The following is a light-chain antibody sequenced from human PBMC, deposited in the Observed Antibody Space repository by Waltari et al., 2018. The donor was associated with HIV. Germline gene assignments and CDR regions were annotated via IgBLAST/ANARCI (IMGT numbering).Light chain of an antibody. Sequence: EIVMTQSPATLSVSPGESAILSCRASQCVTTHLAWYQQKPGQAPRLLIYGASNRATGIPARFSGSGSGTGFTLTMSSLQSEDFAIYYCQQYNNWPPEDTFGQGTKLEIK. V-gene: IGKV3-15*01. CDR1: QCVTTH. J-gene: IGKJ2*01. CDR2: GAS. CDR3: QQYNNWPPEDT.